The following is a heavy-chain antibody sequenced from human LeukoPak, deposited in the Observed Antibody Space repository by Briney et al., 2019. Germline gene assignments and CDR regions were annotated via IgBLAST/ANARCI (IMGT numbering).Heavy chain of an antibody. D-gene: IGHD2-15*01. CDR1: GFTFSSYG. CDR3: ARQHCSGGDCYFFD. V-gene: IGHV3-33*01. CDR2: IWYDGNNK. Sequence: PGGSLRLSCAASGFTFSSYGMHWVRQAPGKGLEWVALIWYDGNNKCYADSVKGRFTISRDNSKNTLYLQLNNLRAEDTAVYYCARQHCSGGDCYFFDWGQGTLVTVSS. J-gene: IGHJ4*02.